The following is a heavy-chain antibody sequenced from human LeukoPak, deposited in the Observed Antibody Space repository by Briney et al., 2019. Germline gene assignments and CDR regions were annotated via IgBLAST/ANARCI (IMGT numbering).Heavy chain of an antibody. D-gene: IGHD2-2*01. J-gene: IGHJ4*02. Sequence: PTETLSLTCTVSGGSISSYYWSWIRQPPGKGLEWIGSIYYSGSIYYNPSLKSRVTISVDTSKNQFSLKLSSVTAADTAVYYYARPNCSSTSCPFDYWGQGTLVTVSS. V-gene: IGHV4-59*05. CDR3: ARPNCSSTSCPFDY. CDR2: IYYSGSI. CDR1: GGSISSYY.